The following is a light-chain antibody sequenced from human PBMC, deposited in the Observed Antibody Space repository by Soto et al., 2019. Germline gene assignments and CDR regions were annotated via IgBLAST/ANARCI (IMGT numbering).Light chain of an antibody. V-gene: IGKV1-39*01. J-gene: IGKJ2*01. CDR1: QSISSY. Sequence: DIQMTQSPSSLSASVGDRVTITCRASQSISSYLNWYKQKPGKAPKLLIYAASSLQSGVPSRFSGSGSGTDFTLTISSLQPEDFASYYCQQSYNTPYTFGQGTKLESK. CDR3: QQSYNTPYT. CDR2: AAS.